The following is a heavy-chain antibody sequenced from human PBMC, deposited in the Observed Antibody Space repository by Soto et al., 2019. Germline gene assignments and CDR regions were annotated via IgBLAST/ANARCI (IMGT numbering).Heavy chain of an antibody. CDR1: GGSVSSRNYY. V-gene: IGHV4-39*01. J-gene: IGHJ4*02. CDR2: LFYSGST. D-gene: IGHD3-22*01. Sequence: PSETLSLTCTVSGGSVSSRNYYGGWIRQPPGKGLEWIGSLFYSGSTYYNPSLKSRVTISVDTSKNQFSLKLSSVTAADTAVYYCARNYGTKGDSYASSGLFDSWGQGTLVTVSS. CDR3: ARNYGTKGDSYASSGLFDS.